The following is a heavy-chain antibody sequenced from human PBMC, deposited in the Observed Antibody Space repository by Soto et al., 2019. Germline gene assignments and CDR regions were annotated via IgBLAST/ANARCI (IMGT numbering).Heavy chain of an antibody. Sequence: ESGGGVVQPGRSLRLSCAASGFTFSTYPFHWVRQAPGKGLEWVAVISSDGRDKYYADSVKGRFTISRDNSKNTLYLQMNSLRPEDTALYYCARDRDVAAAAYFFDYWGQGTLVTVSS. CDR3: ARDRDVAAAAYFFDY. V-gene: IGHV3-30*04. J-gene: IGHJ4*02. D-gene: IGHD6-13*01. CDR2: ISSDGRDK. CDR1: GFTFSTYP.